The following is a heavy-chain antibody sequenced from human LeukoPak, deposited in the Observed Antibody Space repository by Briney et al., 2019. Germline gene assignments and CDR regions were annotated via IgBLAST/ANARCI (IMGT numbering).Heavy chain of an antibody. Sequence: GGSLRLSCAASGFTFSSYSMNWVRQAPGKGLEGVSSISSSSSYIYYADSVKGRFTISRDNAKNSLYLQMNSLRAEDTAVYYCARDKADTAMVPFDYWGQGTLVTVSS. CDR3: ARDKADTAMVPFDY. J-gene: IGHJ4*02. D-gene: IGHD5-18*01. V-gene: IGHV3-21*01. CDR1: GFTFSSYS. CDR2: ISSSSSYI.